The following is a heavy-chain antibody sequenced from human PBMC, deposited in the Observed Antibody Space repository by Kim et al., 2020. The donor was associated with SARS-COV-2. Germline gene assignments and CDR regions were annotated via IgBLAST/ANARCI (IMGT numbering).Heavy chain of an antibody. Sequence: ASVKVSCKASGYTFTSYYMHWVRQAPGQGLEWMGIINPSGGSTSYAQKFQGRVTMTRDTSTSTVYMELSSLRSEDTAVYYCARTSIVVIQRDAFDIWGQGTMVTVSS. CDR2: INPSGGST. CDR1: GYTFTSYY. J-gene: IGHJ3*02. V-gene: IGHV1-46*01. CDR3: ARTSIVVIQRDAFDI. D-gene: IGHD3-22*01.